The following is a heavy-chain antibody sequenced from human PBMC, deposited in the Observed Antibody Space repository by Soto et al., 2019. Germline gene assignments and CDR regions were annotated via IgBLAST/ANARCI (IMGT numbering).Heavy chain of an antibody. J-gene: IGHJ4*02. CDR2: IYYSGST. CDR1: GDSISRYY. Sequence: TSETLSLTCSVSGDSISRYYWSWIRQPPGKGLEWIGYIYYSGSTNYNPSLKSRVTISVDTSKNQFSLKLSSVTAADTAVYYCARVATIFGVVIIPDPYFDYWGQGTLVTVSS. D-gene: IGHD3-3*01. CDR3: ARVATIFGVVIIPDPYFDY. V-gene: IGHV4-59*01.